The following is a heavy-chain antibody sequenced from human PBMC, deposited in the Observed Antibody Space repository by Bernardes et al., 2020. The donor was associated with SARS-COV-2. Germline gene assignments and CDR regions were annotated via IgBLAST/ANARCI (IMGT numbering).Heavy chain of an antibody. Sequence: GGALGPSCAASGFRFSYYSLHWVRPAPGKGLEGGGVISHDVRNKYYADSVKGRFTVSRDNSKNTLYLQMDSLRAEDTAVYYCAKDRRFTTGTTFHTGRMDYWGQGTPVTVSS. D-gene: IGHD1-1*01. CDR1: GFRFSYYS. CDR2: ISHDVRNK. V-gene: IGHV3-30*18. J-gene: IGHJ4*02. CDR3: AKDRRFTTGTTFHTGRMDY.